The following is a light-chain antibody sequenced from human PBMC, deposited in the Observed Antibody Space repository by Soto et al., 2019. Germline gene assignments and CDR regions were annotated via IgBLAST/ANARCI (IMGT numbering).Light chain of an antibody. CDR2: QVA. J-gene: IGLJ2*01. Sequence: QSVLIQPASVSASPVQSITISCSGTSRDVGAYNYVSWYQQLPGKAPKLIIFQVADRPSGVPNRFSGSKSGNAASLTISGLQPEDEADYYCSSYSKTSSVLFGGGTKVTVL. CDR1: SRDVGAYNY. CDR3: SSYSKTSSVL. V-gene: IGLV2-14*01.